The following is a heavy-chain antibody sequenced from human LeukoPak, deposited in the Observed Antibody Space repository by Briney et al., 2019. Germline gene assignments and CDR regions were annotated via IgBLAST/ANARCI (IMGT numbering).Heavy chain of an antibody. CDR2: VSGSGANT. D-gene: IGHD2-2*01. J-gene: IGHJ4*02. CDR1: GFTFGNYG. CDR3: ARLQPLVIPAAKLGFDY. V-gene: IGHV3-23*01. Sequence: GGSLRLSCAASGFTFGNYGMGWVRQTPGKGLEWLSSVSGSGANTYYADSVKGRFTISRDNSRDRIYLQMNSLRTDDTAVYYCARLQPLVIPAAKLGFDYWGQGTLVTVSS.